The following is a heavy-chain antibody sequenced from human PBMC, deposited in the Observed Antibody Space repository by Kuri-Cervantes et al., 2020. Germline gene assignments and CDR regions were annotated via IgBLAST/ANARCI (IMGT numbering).Heavy chain of an antibody. CDR1: GYTFTSYG. CDR2: ISAYNGNT. CDR3: ASGLIQLWIPDY. V-gene: IGHV1-18*01. Sequence: ASVKVSCKASGYTFTSYGISWVRQAPGQGLEWMGWISAYNGNTNYAQKLQGRVTMTTDTFTSTAYMELRSLRSDDTAVYYCASGLIQLWIPDYWGQGTLVTVSS. D-gene: IGHD5-18*01. J-gene: IGHJ4*02.